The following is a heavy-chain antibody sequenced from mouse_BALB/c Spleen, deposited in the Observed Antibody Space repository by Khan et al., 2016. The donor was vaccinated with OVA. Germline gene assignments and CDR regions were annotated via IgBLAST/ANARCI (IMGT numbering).Heavy chain of an antibody. J-gene: IGHJ2*01. CDR1: GFTFSSYG. Sequence: EVELVESGGGLVQPGGSLKLSCAASGFTFSSYGMSWVRQTPDKRLELVAIINSNGGSTYYSDSVKGRFTISRDNAKNTLYLQKNSLKSEDTAMYYCAKMAGTINWGQGTTLTVSS. V-gene: IGHV5-6-3*01. CDR2: INSNGGST. CDR3: AKMAGTIN.